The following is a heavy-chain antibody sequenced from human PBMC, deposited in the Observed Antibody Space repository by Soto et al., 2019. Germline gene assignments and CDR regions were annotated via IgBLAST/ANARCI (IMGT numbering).Heavy chain of an antibody. CDR2: ISYDGSNK. V-gene: IGHV3-30*18. D-gene: IGHD4-17*01. CDR3: ANDVSTMTTVTTSDFDY. J-gene: IGHJ4*02. Sequence: QVQLVESGGGVVQPGRSLRLSCAASGFTFSSYGMHWVRQAPGKGLEWVAVISYDGSNKYYADSVKGRFTISRDNSKNXXYLQMNSLRAEDTAVYYCANDVSTMTTVTTSDFDYWGQGTLVTVSS. CDR1: GFTFSSYG.